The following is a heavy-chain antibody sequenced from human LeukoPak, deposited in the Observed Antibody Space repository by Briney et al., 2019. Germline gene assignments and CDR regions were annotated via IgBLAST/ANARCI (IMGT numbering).Heavy chain of an antibody. D-gene: IGHD6-13*01. CDR2: IIPIFGTA. V-gene: IGHV1-69*06. J-gene: IGHJ6*03. CDR1: GYTFTSYG. Sequence: ASVKVSCKASGYTFTSYGIIWVRQAPGQGLEWMGGIIPIFGTANYAQKFQGRVTITADKSTSTAYMELSSLRSEDTAVYYCASAPLAAAGTWRGGDYYYYMDVWGKGTTVTVSS. CDR3: ASAPLAAAGTWRGGDYYYYMDV.